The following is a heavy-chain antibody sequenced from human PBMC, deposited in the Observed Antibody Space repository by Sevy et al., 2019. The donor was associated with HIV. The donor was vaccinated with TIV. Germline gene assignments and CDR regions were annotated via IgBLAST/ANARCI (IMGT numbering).Heavy chain of an antibody. CDR2: IWYDGSNK. V-gene: IGHV3-33*01. Sequence: GGSLRLSCAASGLTFSSYGMHWVRQTPGKGREGVAVIWYDGSNKYYADSVKGRFTISRDNCKNTLYLKMNSLRAEDTAVYYCARDKLPPVMVTMVRGALSYYFDYWGQGTLVTVSS. J-gene: IGHJ4*02. D-gene: IGHD3-10*01. CDR1: GLTFSSYG. CDR3: ARDKLPPVMVTMVRGALSYYFDY.